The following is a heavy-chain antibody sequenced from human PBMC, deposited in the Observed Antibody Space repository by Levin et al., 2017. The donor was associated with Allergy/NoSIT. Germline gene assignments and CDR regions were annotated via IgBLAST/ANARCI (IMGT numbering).Heavy chain of an antibody. V-gene: IGHV1-2*02. J-gene: IGHJ5*02. CDR2: INPNSGGT. D-gene: IGHD6-6*01. CDR3: ARVRGSSSGRNWFDP. Sequence: GASVKVSCKASGYTFTGYYMHWVRQAPGQGLEWMGWINPNSGGTNYAQKFQGRVTMTRDTSISTAYMELSRLRSDDTAVYYCARVRGSSSGRNWFDPWGQGTLVTVSS. CDR1: GYTFTGYY.